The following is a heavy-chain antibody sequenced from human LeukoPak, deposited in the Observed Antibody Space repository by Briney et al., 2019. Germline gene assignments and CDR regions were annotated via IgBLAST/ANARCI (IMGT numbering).Heavy chain of an antibody. J-gene: IGHJ6*02. V-gene: IGHV3-48*04. CDR1: GFTFSSYS. CDR3: ARDGTYGMDV. Sequence: GGSLRLSCAASGFTFSSYSINWVRQAPGKGLEWVSYISSSSSTIYYTDSVKGRFTISRDNAKNSLYLQMNSLRAEDTAVYYCARDGTYGMDVWGQGTMVTVSS. CDR2: ISSSSSTI.